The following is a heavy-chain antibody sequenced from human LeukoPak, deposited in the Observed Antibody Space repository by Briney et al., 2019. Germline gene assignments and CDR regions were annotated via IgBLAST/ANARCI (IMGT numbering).Heavy chain of an antibody. CDR2: ISSSGSTI. CDR3: ARDIAAAGDLNFDY. CDR1: GFTFSSYE. J-gene: IGHJ4*02. V-gene: IGHV3-48*03. Sequence: SGGSLRLSCAASGFTFSSYEMNWVRQAPGKGLEWVSYISSSGSTIYYADSVKGRFTISRDNAKNSLYLQINSLRDEETAVYYCARDIAAAGDLNFDYWGQGTLVTVSS. D-gene: IGHD6-13*01.